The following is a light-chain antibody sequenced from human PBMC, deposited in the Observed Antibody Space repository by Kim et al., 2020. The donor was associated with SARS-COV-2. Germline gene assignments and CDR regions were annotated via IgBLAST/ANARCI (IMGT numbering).Light chain of an antibody. V-gene: IGLV3-19*01. J-gene: IGLJ2*01. Sequence: ALGQTVRITCQGDSHRSNYASWYQQKPGQAPVLVIYGKNNRPSGIPDRFSGSSSGNTASLTITGAQAEDEADYYCNSRDSSGNHVVFGGGTQLTVL. CDR3: NSRDSSGNHVV. CDR2: GKN. CDR1: SHRSNY.